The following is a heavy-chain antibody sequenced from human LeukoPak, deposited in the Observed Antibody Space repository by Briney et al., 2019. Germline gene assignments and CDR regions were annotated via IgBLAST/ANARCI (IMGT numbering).Heavy chain of an antibody. D-gene: IGHD4-23*01. J-gene: IGHJ6*03. CDR3: AREKEVVTPDYYYYYYMDV. Sequence: PGGSLRLSCAASGFTVSSNYMSWVRQAPGKGLEWVSVIYSGGSTYYADSVKGRFTISRDDSKNTLYLQMNSLRAEDTAVYYCAREKEVVTPDYYYYYYMDVWGKGTTVTVSS. CDR2: IYSGGST. CDR1: GFTVSSNY. V-gene: IGHV3-53*01.